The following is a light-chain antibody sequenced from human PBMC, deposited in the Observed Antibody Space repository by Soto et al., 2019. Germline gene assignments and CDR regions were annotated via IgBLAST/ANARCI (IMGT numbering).Light chain of an antibody. J-gene: IGKJ2*01. V-gene: IGKV3-15*01. Sequence: EIVMTQSPATRSVSPGERATLSCRAIQKVSKKSTCVQQKSGLAPRHLIYGVTTRATGVPDRFSGSGSGTEFNLTSNRLQSEDFADYYCQQNNNWPNTFGQGTKVDIK. CDR2: GVT. CDR1: QKVSKK. CDR3: QQNNNWPNT.